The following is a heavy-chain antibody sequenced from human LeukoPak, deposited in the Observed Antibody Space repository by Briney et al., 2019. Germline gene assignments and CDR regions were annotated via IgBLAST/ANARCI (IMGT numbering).Heavy chain of an antibody. Sequence: SETLSLTCTVSGGSISSSSYYWGWIRQPPGKGLEWIGSIYYSGSTYYNPSLKSRVTISVDTSKNQFSLKLSSVTAADTAVYYCARQDYYYGMDVWGQGTTVTVSS. CDR3: ARQDYYYGMDV. CDR2: IYYSGST. J-gene: IGHJ6*02. V-gene: IGHV4-39*01. CDR1: GGSISSSSYY.